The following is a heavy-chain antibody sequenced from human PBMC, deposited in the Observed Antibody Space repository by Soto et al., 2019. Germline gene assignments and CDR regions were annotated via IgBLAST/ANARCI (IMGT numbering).Heavy chain of an antibody. CDR1: GFTFSSFS. D-gene: IGHD1-26*01. CDR2: ITGSGVTT. CDR3: AKVVSESIRYFDS. J-gene: IGHJ4*02. Sequence: GVSLRLSCSASGFTFSSFSMSWVRQAPGKGLEWFSLITGSGVTTYYADSVKGRFTVSRDNSKNTLYLQMNSLGAEDKAVYYCAKVVSESIRYFDSWGQGTLVTVSS. V-gene: IGHV3-23*01.